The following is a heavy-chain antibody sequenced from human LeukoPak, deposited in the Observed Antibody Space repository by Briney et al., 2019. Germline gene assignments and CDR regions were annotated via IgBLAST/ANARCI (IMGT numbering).Heavy chain of an antibody. CDR3: ARDLDDYGDYVDAFDI. J-gene: IGHJ3*02. V-gene: IGHV1-8*01. Sequence: ASVKVSCKASAYTFTSYDINWVRQATGQGLEWMGWMNPSSGNTGYAQKFQGRVTMTRNTSISTAYMELSSLRSEDTAVYYCARDLDDYGDYVDAFDIWGQGTMVTVSS. D-gene: IGHD4-17*01. CDR2: MNPSSGNT. CDR1: AYTFTSYD.